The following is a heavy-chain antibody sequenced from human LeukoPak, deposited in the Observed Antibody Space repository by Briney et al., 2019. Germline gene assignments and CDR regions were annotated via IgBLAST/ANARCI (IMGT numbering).Heavy chain of an antibody. V-gene: IGHV4-61*02. Sequence: SETLSLTCTVSGGSISSGSYYWSWIRQPAGEGLEWIGRIYTSGSTNYNPSLKTRVTISVDTSKNQFSLKLSSVTAADTAVYYCARDFGPWYYDSSGYRDAFDIWGQGTMVTVSS. CDR3: ARDFGPWYYDSSGYRDAFDI. J-gene: IGHJ3*02. D-gene: IGHD3-22*01. CDR2: IYTSGST. CDR1: GGSISSGSYY.